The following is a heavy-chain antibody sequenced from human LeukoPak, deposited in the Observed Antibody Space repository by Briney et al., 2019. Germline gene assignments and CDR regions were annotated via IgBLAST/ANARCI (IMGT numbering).Heavy chain of an antibody. J-gene: IGHJ4*02. CDR3: ARDHKMYYFDY. Sequence: PSETLSLTCTVSGGSISSYYWSWIRQPPGKGLEWIGYIYYSGSNNYNPSLKSRVTISVDTSKNQFSLKLSSVTAADTAVYYCARDHKMYYFDYWGQGTLVTVSS. V-gene: IGHV4-59*01. CDR2: IYYSGSN. D-gene: IGHD5-24*01. CDR1: GGSISSYY.